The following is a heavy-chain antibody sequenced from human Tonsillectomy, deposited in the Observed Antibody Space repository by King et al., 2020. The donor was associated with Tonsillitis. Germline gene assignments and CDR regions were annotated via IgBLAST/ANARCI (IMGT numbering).Heavy chain of an antibody. CDR3: ATARLSSWGRDCDY. J-gene: IGHJ4*02. Sequence: VQLVESGGGLVQTGGSLRLSCVASGFTFSDFWMHWVRQAPGKGLVWVARIKRDGRETSYADSVKGRFSISRDNARSTLHLQMNSLRVEDTAQYYCATARLSSWGRDCDYWGQGTLVTVFS. CDR2: IKRDGRET. CDR1: GFTFSDFW. V-gene: IGHV3-74*01. D-gene: IGHD3-16*01.